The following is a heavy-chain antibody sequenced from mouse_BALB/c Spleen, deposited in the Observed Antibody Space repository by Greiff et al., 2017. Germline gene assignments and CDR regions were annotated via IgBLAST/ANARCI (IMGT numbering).Heavy chain of an antibody. CDR1: GFTFSDYD. CDR3: ARDRGYDYDYAMDY. CDR2: ISDGGSYT. V-gene: IGHV5-4*02. D-gene: IGHD2-4*01. J-gene: IGHJ4*01. Sequence: EVQLVESGGGLVRPGVSLKLSCTASGFTFSDYDMHWVRQTPAKSLEWVASISDGGSYTYYTDSVKGRFTISRDNAKNNVYLEMSSLKSEDTAMYYCARDRGYDYDYAMDYWGQGTSVTVSS.